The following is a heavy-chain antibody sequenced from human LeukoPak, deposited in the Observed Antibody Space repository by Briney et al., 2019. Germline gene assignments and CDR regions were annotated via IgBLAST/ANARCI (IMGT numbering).Heavy chain of an antibody. CDR1: GYTFTGYY. J-gene: IGHJ1*01. D-gene: IGHD1-26*01. Sequence: ASVKVSCKASGYTFTGYYLHWVRQAPGQGLDWMGWINPKSGGTTYAQNFKGRVTMTWDTSISTAYMELSRLRSDDTAVYYCAREWELLRKYLYHWGQGTLVTVSS. CDR3: AREWELLRKYLYH. V-gene: IGHV1-2*02. CDR2: INPKSGGT.